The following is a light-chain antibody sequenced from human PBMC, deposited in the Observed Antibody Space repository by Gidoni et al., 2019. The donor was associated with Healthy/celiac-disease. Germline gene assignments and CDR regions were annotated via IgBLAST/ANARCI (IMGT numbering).Light chain of an antibody. Sequence: QSALTQPGSVSGAPGQAITISCTGTSSDVGGYTYVSWYQQHPGKAPQLMIYEVSNRPSGVSNRFSGSKSGNTASLTISGLQAEDEADYYFSSYTSSSTPNWVFGGGTKLTVL. J-gene: IGLJ3*02. CDR1: SSDVGGYTY. CDR3: SSYTSSSTPNWV. V-gene: IGLV2-14*01. CDR2: EVS.